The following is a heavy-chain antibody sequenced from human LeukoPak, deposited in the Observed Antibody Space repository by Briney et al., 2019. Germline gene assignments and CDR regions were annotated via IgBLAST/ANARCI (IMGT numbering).Heavy chain of an antibody. CDR2: IYYSGST. Sequence: SETLSLTCTVSGGSISSYYWSWIRQPAGKGLEWIGYIYYSGSTNYNPSLKSRVTISADTSKNQFSLKLSSVAAADTAVYYCARDRVAAAPLDYYYMDVWGKGTTVTVSS. D-gene: IGHD6-13*01. J-gene: IGHJ6*03. V-gene: IGHV4-59*01. CDR1: GGSISSYY. CDR3: ARDRVAAAPLDYYYMDV.